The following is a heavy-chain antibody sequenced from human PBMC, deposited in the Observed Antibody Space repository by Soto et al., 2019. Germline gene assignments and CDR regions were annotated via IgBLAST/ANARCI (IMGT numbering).Heavy chain of an antibody. J-gene: IGHJ5*02. V-gene: IGHV1-69*06. CDR3: ARGLECRGYCLDKPTWFGP. CDR2: IIPIFGTP. CDR1: GGTFSTYT. D-gene: IGHD2-15*01. Sequence: SVKVSCKASGGTFSTYTFSWVRQAPGQGLEWMGRIIPIFGTPYYAQRFQGRVTITADKSTSTVYMELSSLGSDDTAVYFCARGLECRGYCLDKPTWFGPWGQGTLVTVSS.